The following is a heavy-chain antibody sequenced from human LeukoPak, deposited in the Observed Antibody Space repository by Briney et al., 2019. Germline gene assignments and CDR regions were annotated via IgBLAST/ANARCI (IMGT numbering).Heavy chain of an antibody. V-gene: IGHV3-23*01. D-gene: IGHD6-19*01. CDR1: GLTFSTYS. CDR3: AKDVAPDSGWDLDY. CDR2: IYNSGAKI. J-gene: IGHJ4*02. Sequence: PGGSLRLSCAVSGLTFSTYSMTWVRQGPGKGLEWVSSIYNSGAKIFYADSVKGRFTISRDNSKNMLYLQMNSLRVEDTAVYYCAKDVAPDSGWDLDYWGQGTLVTVFS.